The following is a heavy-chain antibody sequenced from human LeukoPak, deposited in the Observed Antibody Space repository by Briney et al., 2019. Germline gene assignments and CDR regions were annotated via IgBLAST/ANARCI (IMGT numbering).Heavy chain of an antibody. CDR1: GFTFSSYS. V-gene: IGHV3-21*01. J-gene: IGHJ4*02. CDR2: ISSSSSYI. D-gene: IGHD1-26*01. Sequence: GALRLSCAASGFTFSSYSMNWVRQAPGKGLEWVSSISSSSSYIYYADSVKGRFTISRDNAKNSLYLQMNSLRAEDTAVYYCARDQWELLATDYWGQGTLVTVSS. CDR3: ARDQWELLATDY.